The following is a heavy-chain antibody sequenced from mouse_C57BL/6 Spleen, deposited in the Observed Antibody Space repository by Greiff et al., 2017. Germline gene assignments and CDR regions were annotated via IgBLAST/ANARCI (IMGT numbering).Heavy chain of an antibody. CDR3: ERNVYYDYDKDGSWFAY. V-gene: IGHV5-4*01. CDR1: GFTFTSYA. J-gene: IGHJ3*01. D-gene: IGHD2-4*01. Sequence: EVQLVESGGGLVKPGGSLKLSCAASGFTFTSYAMPWVRQTPGKSLEWVATISDGGSYTYYPDNVKGRFTFSRDNATNTLYLQLSNLTSEETGMNYCERNVYYDYDKDGSWFAYWGQGTLLTVSA. CDR2: ISDGGSYT.